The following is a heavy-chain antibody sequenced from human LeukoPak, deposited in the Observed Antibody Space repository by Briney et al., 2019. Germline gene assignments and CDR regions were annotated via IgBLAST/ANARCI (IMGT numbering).Heavy chain of an antibody. CDR3: ARESGCSSTSCYTLPSYYYYGMDV. CDR1: GFTFSSYA. D-gene: IGHD2-2*02. Sequence: GRSLRLSCAASGFTFSSYAMHWVSQAPGKGLEWVAVISYDGSNKYYADSVKGRFTISRDNSKNTLYLQMNSLRAEDTAVYYCARESGCSSTSCYTLPSYYYYGMDVWGQGTTVTVSS. J-gene: IGHJ6*02. CDR2: ISYDGSNK. V-gene: IGHV3-30-3*01.